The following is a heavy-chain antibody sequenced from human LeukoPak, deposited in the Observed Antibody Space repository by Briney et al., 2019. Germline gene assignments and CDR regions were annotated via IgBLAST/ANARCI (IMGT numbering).Heavy chain of an antibody. V-gene: IGHV4-31*03. Sequence: PSETLSLTCTVSGGSLISGGPYWGWIRQHPGQGLEWIGYIYSSGSTDYNPSLKSRLAISVDTPKNQFSLKVTSVTAADTAVYYCARGRSAAGNFDYWGQGTLVTVSS. CDR2: IYSSGST. J-gene: IGHJ4*02. D-gene: IGHD6-13*01. CDR3: ARGRSAAGNFDY. CDR1: GGSLISGGPY.